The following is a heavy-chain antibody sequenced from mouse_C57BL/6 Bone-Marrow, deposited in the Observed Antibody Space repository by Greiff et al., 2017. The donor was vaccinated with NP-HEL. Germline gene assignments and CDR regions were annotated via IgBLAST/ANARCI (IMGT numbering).Heavy chain of an antibody. CDR3: AREITTVVALDY. CDR2: IDPEDGET. V-gene: IGHV14-2*01. D-gene: IGHD1-1*01. CDR1: GFNIKDYY. J-gene: IGHJ2*01. Sequence: EVQLQQSGAELVKPGASVKLSCTASGFNIKDYYMHWVKQRTEQGLEWIGRIDPEDGETKYAPKFQGRATITADTSSNTAYLQFSSLTSEDAAVYYCAREITTVVALDYWGQGTTLTVSS.